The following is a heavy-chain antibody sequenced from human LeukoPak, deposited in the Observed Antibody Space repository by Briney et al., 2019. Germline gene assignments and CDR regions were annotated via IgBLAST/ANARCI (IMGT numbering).Heavy chain of an antibody. V-gene: IGHV3-30*02. CDR2: IRYDGSNK. CDR1: GFTFSSYG. J-gene: IGHJ4*02. D-gene: IGHD6-19*01. CDR3: AKTNSSGWYQFDY. Sequence: PGGSLRLSCAASGFTFSSYGMHWVRHAPGKGLEWVAFIRYDGSNKYYADSVKGRFTISRDNSKNTLYLQMNSLRAEDTAVYYCAKTNSSGWYQFDYWGQGTLVTVSS.